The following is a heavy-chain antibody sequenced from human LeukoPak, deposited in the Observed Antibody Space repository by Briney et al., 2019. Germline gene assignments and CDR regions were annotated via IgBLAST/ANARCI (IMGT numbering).Heavy chain of an antibody. CDR3: ARAGSLQPLLWFGELFGGLDY. J-gene: IGHJ4*02. CDR1: GGSISSGGYY. D-gene: IGHD3-10*01. V-gene: IGHV4-31*03. Sequence: KPSETLSLTCTVSGGSISSGGYYWSWIRQHPGKGLEWIGYIYYSGSTYYSPSLKSRVTISVDTSKNQFSLKLSSVTAADTAVYYCARAGSLQPLLWFGELFGGLDYWGQGTLVTVSS. CDR2: IYYSGST.